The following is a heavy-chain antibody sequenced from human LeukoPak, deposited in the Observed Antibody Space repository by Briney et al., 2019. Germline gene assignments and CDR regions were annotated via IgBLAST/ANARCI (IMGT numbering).Heavy chain of an antibody. V-gene: IGHV4-4*07. CDR2: IYTSGST. CDR3: ARDLNSHYYYYMDV. D-gene: IGHD4-23*01. J-gene: IGHJ6*03. CDR1: GGSISSYF. Sequence: SETLSLTCTVSGGSISSYFWSWIRQPAGKALEWIGRIYTSGSTNYNPSLKSRLTMSVDTSKNQSSLKLSSVTAADTAVYYCARDLNSHYYYYMDVWGKGTTVTVSS.